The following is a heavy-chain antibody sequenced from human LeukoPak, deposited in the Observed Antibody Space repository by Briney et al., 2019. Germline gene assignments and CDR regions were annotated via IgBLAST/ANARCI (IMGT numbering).Heavy chain of an antibody. D-gene: IGHD5/OR15-5a*01. J-gene: IGHJ5*02. CDR1: GYTFSRSG. CDR3: ARDSDSVYPPPKFDP. Sequence: ASVKVSCKASGYTFSRSGISWLRQAPGQGLEWMGWINHNGKTNIAQKFQGRVTMTTDTSTTTAFMEVRSLTSDDTAVYYCARDSDSVYPPPKFDPWGQGTLVTVSS. CDR2: INHNGKT. V-gene: IGHV1-18*01.